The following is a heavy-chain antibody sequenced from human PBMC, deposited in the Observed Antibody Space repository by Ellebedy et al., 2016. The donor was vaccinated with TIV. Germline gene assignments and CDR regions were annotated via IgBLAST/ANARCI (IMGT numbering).Heavy chain of an antibody. CDR2: IYYNGNT. Sequence: SETLSLTXTVSGGSISSYYWNWIRQPPGKGLEWIGYIYYNGNTDYNPSLKSRVTISVDTSKNHFSLKLNSVTAADTAVYYCARPGGTGDRAAFDIWGQGTMVTVSS. CDR1: GGSISSYY. D-gene: IGHD7-27*01. V-gene: IGHV4-59*01. CDR3: ARPGGTGDRAAFDI. J-gene: IGHJ3*02.